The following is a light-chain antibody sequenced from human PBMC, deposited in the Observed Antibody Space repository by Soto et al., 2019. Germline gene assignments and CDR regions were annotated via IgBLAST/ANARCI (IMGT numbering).Light chain of an antibody. CDR1: QNVTSNY. J-gene: IGKJ1*01. Sequence: EVVLTQSPGTVSLSPGERATLSYRASQNVTSNYLAWYQQKPGQAPRLLIYAASSRATGIPDRFSGSGSGTDFTLSISRLEPEDFAVYYCQQYGSSVTWTFGQGTKVEIK. V-gene: IGKV3-20*01. CDR3: QQYGSSVTWT. CDR2: AAS.